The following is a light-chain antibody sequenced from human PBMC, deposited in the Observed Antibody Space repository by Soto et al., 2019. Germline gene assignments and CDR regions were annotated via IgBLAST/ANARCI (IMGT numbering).Light chain of an antibody. CDR3: QQYESYPFT. Sequence: DIQVTQSPSTLSASVGDRVTITCRASQSISRGLAWYQQKPGKAPKLLIRDASTLNGGVPSRFSGSGSGTEFTLTVSSLQPDDFSTYYCQQYESYPFTFGPGTKVSIK. V-gene: IGKV1-5*01. CDR1: QSISRG. J-gene: IGKJ3*01. CDR2: DAS.